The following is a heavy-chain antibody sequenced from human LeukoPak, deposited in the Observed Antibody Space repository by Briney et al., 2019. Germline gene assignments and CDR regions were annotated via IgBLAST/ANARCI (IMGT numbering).Heavy chain of an antibody. J-gene: IGHJ4*02. CDR1: GFTFSSYG. CDR2: IWHDGSAE. Sequence: PGRSLRLSCATSGFTFSSYGMYWVRQAPGKGLEWVAVIWHDGSAEFYADSVKGRFSISRDDSKNTVYLQMNSLRAEDTALYYCAKDNRGGWSGYFDYWGQGVLVTVSS. CDR3: AKDNRGGWSGYFDY. D-gene: IGHD6-19*01. V-gene: IGHV3-33*06.